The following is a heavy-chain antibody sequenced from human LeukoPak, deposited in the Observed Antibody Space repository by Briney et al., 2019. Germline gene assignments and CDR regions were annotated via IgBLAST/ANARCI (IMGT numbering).Heavy chain of an antibody. CDR1: GGSFSGYY. CDR2: INHSGST. Sequence: SETLSVTCAVYGGSFSGYYWSWIRQPPGKGLEWIGEINHSGSTNYNPSLKSRVTISVDTSKNQFSLKLSSVTAADTAVYYCARVGSGVLGYWGQGTLVTVSS. CDR3: ARVGSGVLGY. J-gene: IGHJ4*02. D-gene: IGHD3-16*01. V-gene: IGHV4-34*01.